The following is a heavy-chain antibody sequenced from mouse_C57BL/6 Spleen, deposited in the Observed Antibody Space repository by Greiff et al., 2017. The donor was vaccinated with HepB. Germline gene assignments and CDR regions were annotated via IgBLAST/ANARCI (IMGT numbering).Heavy chain of an antibody. CDR2: IDPETGGT. Sequence: VQLKESGAELVRPGASVTLSCKASGYTFTDYEMHWVKQTPVHGLEWIGAIDPETGGTAYNQKFKGKAILTADKSSSTAYMELRSLTSEDSAVYYCTRRIYLDYWGQGTTLTVSS. CDR3: TRRIYLDY. V-gene: IGHV1-15*01. CDR1: GYTFTDYE. J-gene: IGHJ2*01.